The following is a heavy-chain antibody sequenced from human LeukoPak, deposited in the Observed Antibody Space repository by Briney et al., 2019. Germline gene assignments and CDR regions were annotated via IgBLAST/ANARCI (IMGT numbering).Heavy chain of an antibody. D-gene: IGHD3-16*01. CDR3: AREGASKISHAFDI. Sequence: PGGSLRLSCVVSGFPFSTYWMTWVRQAPGKGLEGVANIIQDGNEKFYVGSVKGRFTISRDNAKNSLYLQMNSLRAEDTAVYYCAREGASKISHAFDIWGQGTMVTVSS. J-gene: IGHJ3*02. V-gene: IGHV3-7*01. CDR1: GFPFSTYW. CDR2: IIQDGNEK.